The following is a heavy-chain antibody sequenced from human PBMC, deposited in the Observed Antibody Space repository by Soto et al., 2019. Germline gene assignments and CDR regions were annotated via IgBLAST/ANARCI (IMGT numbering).Heavy chain of an antibody. CDR3: ATVREYSCGRYYFDY. Sequence: QVQLVESGGGLVKPGGSLRLSCAASGFTFSDYYMSWIRQAPGKGLEWVSYISSSSSYTNYAGSVKGRFTISRDNAKNSLYLQMNSLRAEDTAVYYCATVREYSCGRYYFDYWGQGTLVTVSS. CDR2: ISSSSSYT. D-gene: IGHD5-18*01. CDR1: GFTFSDYY. J-gene: IGHJ4*02. V-gene: IGHV3-11*06.